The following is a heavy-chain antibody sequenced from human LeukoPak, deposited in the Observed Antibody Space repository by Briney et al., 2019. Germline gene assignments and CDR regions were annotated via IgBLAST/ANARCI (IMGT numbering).Heavy chain of an antibody. Sequence: GGSLRLSCAASGFTFSGYSMNWVRQARGKGLEWVSSISSSSTYIYYADSVKGRFTISRDNAKNSLYLQMNSLRAEDTAVYYCARDQTTGYLLDYWGQGTLVTVSS. CDR1: GFTFSGYS. CDR3: ARDQTTGYLLDY. D-gene: IGHD3-9*01. J-gene: IGHJ4*02. V-gene: IGHV3-21*01. CDR2: ISSSSTYI.